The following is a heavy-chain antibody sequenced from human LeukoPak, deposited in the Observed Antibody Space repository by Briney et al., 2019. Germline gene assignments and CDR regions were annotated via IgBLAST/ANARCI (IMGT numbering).Heavy chain of an antibody. J-gene: IGHJ4*02. V-gene: IGHV3-9*01. CDR3: AKDIRVSYSGSYYDH. D-gene: IGHD1-26*01. Sequence: GGSLRLSCAASGFTFDDYAMHWVLQAPGKGLEWVSGISWNSGSIGYADSVKGRFTISRDNAKNSLYLQMNSLRAEDTALYYCAKDIRVSYSGSYYDHWGQGTLVTVSS. CDR2: ISWNSGSI. CDR1: GFTFDDYA.